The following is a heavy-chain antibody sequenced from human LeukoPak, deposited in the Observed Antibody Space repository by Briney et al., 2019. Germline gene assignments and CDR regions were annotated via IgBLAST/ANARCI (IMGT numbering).Heavy chain of an antibody. CDR1: GGSFSGYY. J-gene: IGHJ4*02. D-gene: IGHD2-15*01. CDR2: INHSGST. Sequence: SETLSLTCTVYGGSFSGYYWSWIRQPPGKGLEWIGEINHSGSTNYNPSLKSRVTISVDTSKNQFSLKLSSVTAADTAVYYCTRVGKLAATGNHFDYWGQGTLVTVSS. V-gene: IGHV4-34*01. CDR3: TRVGKLAATGNHFDY.